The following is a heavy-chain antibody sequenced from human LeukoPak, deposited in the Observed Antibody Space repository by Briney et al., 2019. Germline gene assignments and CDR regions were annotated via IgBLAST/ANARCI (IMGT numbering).Heavy chain of an antibody. J-gene: IGHJ1*01. V-gene: IGHV1-3*01. Sequence: ASVKVSCKASGYTLTNYAIHWVRQAPGQRLEWMGWFNSDTGNREYAQKFQGRVTITRDTSASTAYMELSSLRSEDTAVYYCARSYYDSSGYYEGYFQHWGQGTLVTVSS. CDR1: GYTLTNYA. CDR3: ARSYYDSSGYYEGYFQH. D-gene: IGHD3-22*01. CDR2: FNSDTGNR.